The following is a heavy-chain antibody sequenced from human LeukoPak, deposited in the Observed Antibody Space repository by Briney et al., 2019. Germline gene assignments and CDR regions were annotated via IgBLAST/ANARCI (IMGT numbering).Heavy chain of an antibody. Sequence: SQTLSLTCAVSGGSISSGGYSWSWIRQPPGKGLEWIGYIYHSGSTYYNPSLKSRVTISVDTFKNQFSLKLTSVTAADTAVYYCAREHNRSSYFDYWGQGTLVTVSS. CDR1: GGSISSGGYS. CDR3: AREHNRSSYFDY. J-gene: IGHJ4*02. V-gene: IGHV4-30-2*05. CDR2: IYHSGST. D-gene: IGHD6-6*01.